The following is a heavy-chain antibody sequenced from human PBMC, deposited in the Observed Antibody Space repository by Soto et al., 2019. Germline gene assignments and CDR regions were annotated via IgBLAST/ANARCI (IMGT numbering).Heavy chain of an antibody. V-gene: IGHV4-4*07. CDR2: IFSSGST. Sequence: SWVRQPAGKGLEWIGRIFSSGSTSFNPSLESRVAMSVDTSKNHFSLNLSSVTAADMAVYYCAREGSYSAYNFAF. D-gene: IGHD5-12*01. J-gene: IGHJ3*01. CDR3: AREGSYSAYNFAF.